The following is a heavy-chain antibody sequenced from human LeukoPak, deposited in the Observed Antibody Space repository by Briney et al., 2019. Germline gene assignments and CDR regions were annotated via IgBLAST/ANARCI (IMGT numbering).Heavy chain of an antibody. V-gene: IGHV3-74*01. Sequence: GGSLRLSCAASGFTFSGYWMHWVRQAPGKGLVWVSRITNDGSNTFYADPVKGRFTISRDNSKDTLFLQMNSLRVEDTAVYYCARDYYGSGDSWGQGTLVTVSS. CDR2: ITNDGSNT. J-gene: IGHJ4*02. D-gene: IGHD3-10*01. CDR1: GFTFSGYW. CDR3: ARDYYGSGDS.